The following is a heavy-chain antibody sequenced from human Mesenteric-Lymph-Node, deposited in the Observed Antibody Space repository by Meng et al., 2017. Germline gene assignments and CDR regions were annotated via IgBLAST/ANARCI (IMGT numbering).Heavy chain of an antibody. J-gene: IGHJ5*02. V-gene: IGHV7-4-1*02. CDR1: GYTFSTYT. D-gene: IGHD2/OR15-2a*01. CDR2: ISTNTGTP. Sequence: QVQLVQFWSELKKPGASVKVSCKASGYTFSTYTINWVRQAHGRGLEWMGRISTNTGTPTYTQGFTGRFVFSLDTSVSTAYLQISSLKAEDTAVYYCARGGNFDPWGQGTLVTVSS. CDR3: ARGGNFDP.